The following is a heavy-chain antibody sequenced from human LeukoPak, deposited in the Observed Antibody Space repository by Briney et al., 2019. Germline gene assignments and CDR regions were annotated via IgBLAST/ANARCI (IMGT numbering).Heavy chain of an antibody. D-gene: IGHD2-2*02. CDR2: IYTSGST. J-gene: IGHJ4*02. CDR1: GGSISRSSYY. CDR3: ACTYTRDYPFDY. Sequence: SETLSLTCTVSGGSISRSSYYWGWIRQPPGKGLEWIGRIYTSGSTNYNPSLKSRVTMSVDTSKNQFSLKLSSVTAADTAVYYCACTYTRDYPFDYWGQGTLVTVSS. V-gene: IGHV4-39*07.